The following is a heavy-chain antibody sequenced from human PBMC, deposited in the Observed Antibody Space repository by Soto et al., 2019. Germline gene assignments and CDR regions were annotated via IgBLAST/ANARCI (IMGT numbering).Heavy chain of an antibody. CDR1: GYTFSNFG. V-gene: IGHV1-18*01. J-gene: IGHJ4*02. CDR3: ARVIMIFGVANLGSYFDY. CDR2: ISPSNGQT. Sequence: GASVKVSCKASGYTFSNFGLSWVRQAPGQGLEWMGWISPSNGQTIYAQNFHGRVTVTTDTSTATAHMELRSLISDATAVYYCARVIMIFGVANLGSYFDYWGQGTRVTVSS. D-gene: IGHD3-3*01.